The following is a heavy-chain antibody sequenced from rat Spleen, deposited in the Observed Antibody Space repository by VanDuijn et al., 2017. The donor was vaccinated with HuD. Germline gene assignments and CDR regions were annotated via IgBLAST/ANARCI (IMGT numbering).Heavy chain of an antibody. J-gene: IGHJ4*01. V-gene: IGHV6-6*01. CDR3: ARTYSSYIWGYVMDA. CDR2: IKAKSNNYAT. D-gene: IGHD1-2*01. Sequence: EVQVLESGGGLVQPGNSLKLSCATSGFTFSTAWMYWYRQFPEKRLEWVARIKAKSNNYATDYTESVKGRFTISRDDSKSSIYLQMNNLKEEDTAMYFCARTYSSYIWGYVMDAWGQGASVTVSS. CDR1: GFTFSTAW.